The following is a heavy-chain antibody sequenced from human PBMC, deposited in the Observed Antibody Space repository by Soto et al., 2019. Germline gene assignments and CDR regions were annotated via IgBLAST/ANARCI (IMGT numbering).Heavy chain of an antibody. J-gene: IGHJ6*02. D-gene: IGHD3-10*01. CDR2: TYYRSKWYN. V-gene: IGHV6-1*01. CDR1: GDSVSSNSVA. Sequence: SQTLSLTCAISGDSVSSNSVAWNWIRQSPSRGLEWLGRTYYRSKWYNDFAVSVKSRITINPDTSKNQFSLRLNSVTPEDTAVYYCTGITWFRGMDVWGQGTPVTVSS. CDR3: TGITWFRGMDV.